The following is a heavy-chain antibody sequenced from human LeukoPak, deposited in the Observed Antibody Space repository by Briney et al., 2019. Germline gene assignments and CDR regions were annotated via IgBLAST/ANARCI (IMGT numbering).Heavy chain of an antibody. D-gene: IGHD2-2*01. CDR3: ARDRTDCSSTSCYLAFDI. Sequence: GGSLRLSCAASGFTFSSYGMHWVRQAPGKGLEWVAVIWYDGSDRYYADSVKGRVTISREDSKNTVYLQMNSLRAEDTAVYYCARDRTDCSSTSCYLAFDIWGQGTMVTVSS. CDR1: GFTFSSYG. J-gene: IGHJ3*02. CDR2: IWYDGSDR. V-gene: IGHV3-33*01.